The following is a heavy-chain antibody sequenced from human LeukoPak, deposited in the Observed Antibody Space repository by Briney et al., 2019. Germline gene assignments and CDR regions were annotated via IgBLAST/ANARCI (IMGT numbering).Heavy chain of an antibody. CDR2: ISSSGSTI. J-gene: IGHJ5*02. D-gene: IGHD6-19*01. CDR1: GFTFSSYE. Sequence: GGSLRLSCAASGFTFSSYEMNWVRQAPGKGLEWVSYISSSGSTIYYADSVKGRFTISRDNAKNTLYLQMNSLGAEDTAVYYCAKRPRGAVAGNYAWFDPWGQGTLVTVPS. V-gene: IGHV3-48*03. CDR3: AKRPRGAVAGNYAWFDP.